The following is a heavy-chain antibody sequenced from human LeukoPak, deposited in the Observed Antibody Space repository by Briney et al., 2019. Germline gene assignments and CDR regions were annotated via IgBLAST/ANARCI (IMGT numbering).Heavy chain of an antibody. D-gene: IGHD3-10*01. CDR1: GFXFSSYE. Sequence: PGGSLRLSCAASGFXFSSYEIHWVRQAPGKGLEWVSHITSSGTTIYYADSVKGRFTISRDNAKNSLYLQMNSLRAEDTAVYYCARDMGVIFSVFDYWGQGTLVTVSS. CDR2: ITSSGTTI. J-gene: IGHJ4*02. CDR3: ARDMGVIFSVFDY. V-gene: IGHV3-48*03.